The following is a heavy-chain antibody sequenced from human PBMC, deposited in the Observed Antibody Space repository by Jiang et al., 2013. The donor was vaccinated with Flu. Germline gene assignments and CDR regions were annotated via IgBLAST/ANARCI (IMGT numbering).Heavy chain of an antibody. CDR1: GGSISSRGYY. D-gene: IGHD4-17*01. Sequence: LLKPSETLSLTCTVSGGSISSRGYYWGWIRQPPGKGLEWLGGINYSGSTYYNPSLKSRVTISVDTSKNQFSLNLTSVTAADTAVYYCARQTTTDWFDPWGQGTLVTVSS. J-gene: IGHJ5*02. CDR3: ARQTTTDWFDP. V-gene: IGHV4-39*07. CDR2: INYSGST.